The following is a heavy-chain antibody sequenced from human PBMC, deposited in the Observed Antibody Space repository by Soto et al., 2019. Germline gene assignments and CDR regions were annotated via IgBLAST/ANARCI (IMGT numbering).Heavy chain of an antibody. D-gene: IGHD6-6*01. V-gene: IGHV1-69*01. J-gene: IGHJ4*02. CDR2: IIPIFGTT. CDR3: ARDAGIEYSSSTSFIY. Sequence: QVQLVQSGAEVKKPGSSVKVSCKASGGTFSSYATSWVRQAPGHGLKWMGGIIPIFGTTNYAQEFQGRVTITADESTSTAYMELSSLRSEDTAVYYCARDAGIEYSSSTSFIYWGQGTPVTVSS. CDR1: GGTFSSYA.